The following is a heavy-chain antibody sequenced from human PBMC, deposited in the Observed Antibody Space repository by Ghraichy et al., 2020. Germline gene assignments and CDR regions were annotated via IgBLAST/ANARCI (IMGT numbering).Heavy chain of an antibody. J-gene: IGHJ4*02. V-gene: IGHV3-21*01. CDR1: GFTFSGYS. CDR2: ISSSSSSI. Sequence: GGSLRLSCAASGFTFSGYSMNWVRQAPGKGLEWVSSISSSSSSIYYADSVKGRFTISRDNAKNSLYLQMNSLRAEDTAVYYCARDHYGSGSSPHFDYWGQGTLVTVSS. D-gene: IGHD3-10*01. CDR3: ARDHYGSGSSPHFDY.